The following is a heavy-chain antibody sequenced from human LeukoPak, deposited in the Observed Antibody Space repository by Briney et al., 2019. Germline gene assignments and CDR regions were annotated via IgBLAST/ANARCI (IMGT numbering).Heavy chain of an antibody. D-gene: IGHD2-2*01. CDR1: GYTFTDYY. Sequence: ASVKVSCKASGYTFTDYYMHWVQQAPGKGLEWMGRVDPEDGETIYAEKFQGRVTITADTSTDTAYMELSSLRSEDTAVYYCATVDIVVVPADEIPPQYFQHWGQGTLVTVSS. CDR3: ATVDIVVVPADEIPPQYFQH. V-gene: IGHV1-69-2*01. J-gene: IGHJ1*01. CDR2: VDPEDGET.